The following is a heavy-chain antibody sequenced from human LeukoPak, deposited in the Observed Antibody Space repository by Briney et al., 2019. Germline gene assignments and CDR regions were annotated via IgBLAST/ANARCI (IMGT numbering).Heavy chain of an antibody. CDR2: INHSGST. CDR1: GGSFSGYY. CDR3: ARAEWRGYSYGYKPLYFDY. V-gene: IGHV4-34*01. J-gene: IGHJ4*02. D-gene: IGHD5-18*01. Sequence: SETLSLTCAVYGGSFSGYYWSWIRQPPGKGLEWIGEINHSGSTNYNPSLKSRVTISVDTSKNQFSLKLSSVTAADTAVYYCARAEWRGYSYGYKPLYFDYWGQGTLVTVSS.